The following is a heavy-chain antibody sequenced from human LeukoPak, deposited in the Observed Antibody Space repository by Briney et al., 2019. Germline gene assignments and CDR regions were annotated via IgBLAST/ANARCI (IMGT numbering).Heavy chain of an antibody. V-gene: IGHV3-66*01. CDR1: GFTVSDNY. J-gene: IGHJ4*02. D-gene: IGHD3-10*01. Sequence: GGSLRLSCAASGFTVSDNYMSWVRQAPGKGLEWVSVFYSGGSTYYADSVKGRFAVSRDTSKNTLYLHMNSLRAEDTAVYYCFVGPHPYDSGDWPPNWGQGTLVTVSS. CDR2: FYSGGST. CDR3: FVGPHPYDSGDWPPN.